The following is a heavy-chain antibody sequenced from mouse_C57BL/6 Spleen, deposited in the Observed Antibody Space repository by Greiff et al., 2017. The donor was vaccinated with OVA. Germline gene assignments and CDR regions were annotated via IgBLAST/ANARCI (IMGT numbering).Heavy chain of an antibody. V-gene: IGHV3-6*01. CDR3: ARDYGSSSYYAMDY. CDR1: GYSITSGYY. Sequence: EVQLQESGPGLVKPSQSLSLTCSVTGYSITSGYYWNWIRQFPGNKLEWMGYISYDGSNKYNPSLKNRISITRDTSKNQFFLKLNSVTTEDTATYYCARDYGSSSYYAMDYWGQGTSVTVSS. D-gene: IGHD1-1*01. J-gene: IGHJ4*01. CDR2: ISYDGSN.